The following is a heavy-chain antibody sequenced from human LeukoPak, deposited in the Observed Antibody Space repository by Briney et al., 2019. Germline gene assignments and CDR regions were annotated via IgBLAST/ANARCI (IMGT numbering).Heavy chain of an antibody. CDR3: ARDPLLWFGEAIDY. V-gene: IGHV1-18*01. CDR1: GYTFTSYG. CDR2: ISAYNGNT. J-gene: IGHJ4*02. D-gene: IGHD3-10*01. Sequence: EASVKVSCKASGYTFTSYGISWVRQAPGQGLEWMGWISAYNGNTNYAQKLQGRVTMTTDTSTSTAYMELWSLRSDDTAVYYCARDPLLWFGEAIDYWGQGTLVTVSS.